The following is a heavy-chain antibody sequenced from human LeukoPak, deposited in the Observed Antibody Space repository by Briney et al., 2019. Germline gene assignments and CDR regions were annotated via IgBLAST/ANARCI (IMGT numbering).Heavy chain of an antibody. Sequence: GGSLRLSCAASGFTFSDYYMSWIRQAPGKGLEWVSYISSSGSTIYYADSVKGRFTISRDNAKNSLYLQMNSLRAEDTAVYYCARDLVRRMTTVTTPDYWGQGSLVTVSS. CDR2: ISSSGSTI. V-gene: IGHV3-11*04. CDR3: ARDLVRRMTTVTTPDY. D-gene: IGHD4-17*01. J-gene: IGHJ4*02. CDR1: GFTFSDYY.